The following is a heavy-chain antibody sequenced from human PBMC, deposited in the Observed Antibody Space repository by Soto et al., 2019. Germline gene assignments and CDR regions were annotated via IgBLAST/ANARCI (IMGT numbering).Heavy chain of an antibody. CDR1: GGTFSSYA. J-gene: IGHJ4*02. CDR2: IIPIFGTA. CDR3: ARWANPRYCSSTSCYTPGYFDY. Sequence: QVQLVQSGAEVKKPGYSVKVSCKASGGTFSSYAISWVRQAPGQGLEWMGGIIPIFGTANYAQKFQGRVTITADESTSTAYMELSSLRSEDTAVYYCARWANPRYCSSTSCYTPGYFDYWGQGTLVTVSS. V-gene: IGHV1-69*01. D-gene: IGHD2-2*02.